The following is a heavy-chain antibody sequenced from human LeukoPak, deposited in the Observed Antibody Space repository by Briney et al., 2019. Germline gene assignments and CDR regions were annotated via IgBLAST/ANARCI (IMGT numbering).Heavy chain of an antibody. CDR3: ARALCDSDSCNYYQYMDV. D-gene: IGHD6-13*01. J-gene: IGHJ6*03. Sequence: GASVKVSCKASGYTFTSFDITWVRQATGQGPEWMGWINPNSGNTGYAQKCQGRVAISRDTSISTAYLELSSLRSEDTAVYYCARALCDSDSCNYYQYMDVWGKGTTVTVSS. V-gene: IGHV1-8*03. CDR1: GYTFTSFD. CDR2: INPNSGNT.